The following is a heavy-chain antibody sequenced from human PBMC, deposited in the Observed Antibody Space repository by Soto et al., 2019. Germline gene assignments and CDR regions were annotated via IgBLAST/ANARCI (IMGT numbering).Heavy chain of an antibody. CDR3: ARLVACSGGSCRFDP. V-gene: IGHV4-39*01. Sequence: QLQLQESGPGLVTPSETLSLTCTVSGGSISSSSYYWAWIRQPPGKGLEWIGSINYSGTTYYIASLKSRVTISIDTSKNQLPLRLNSVTAADTAVYYCARLVACSGGSCRFDPWGQGTLVTVSS. CDR2: INYSGTT. CDR1: GGSISSSSYY. D-gene: IGHD2-15*01. J-gene: IGHJ5*02.